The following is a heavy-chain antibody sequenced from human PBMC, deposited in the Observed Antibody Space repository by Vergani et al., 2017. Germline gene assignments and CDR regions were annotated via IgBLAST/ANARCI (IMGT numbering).Heavy chain of an antibody. V-gene: IGHV3-23*01. CDR2: ISGSGGST. Sequence: DVQLLESGGGLVQPGGSLRLSCAASGFTFSSYAMSWVRQAPGKGLEWVSAISGSGGSTYDADSVKGRFNLSRDNSKNTLYLQMNRLRAVDTAIYYCSIDYRRERVVRGVTSDDWGEGTLVTVSP. CDR1: GFTFSSYA. J-gene: IGHJ4*02. D-gene: IGHD3-10*01. CDR3: SIDYRRERVVRGVTSDD.